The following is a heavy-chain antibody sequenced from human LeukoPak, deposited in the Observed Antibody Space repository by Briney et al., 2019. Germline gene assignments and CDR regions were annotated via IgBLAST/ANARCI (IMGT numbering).Heavy chain of an antibody. J-gene: IGHJ3*02. CDR3: AGGSYGGTPSGVFDI. Sequence: SETLSLTCTVSGGSISSYYWSWIRQPPGKGLEWIGYIYYSGSTNYNPSLKSRVTISVDTSKNQFSLKLSSVTAADTAVYYCAGGSYGGTPSGVFDIGAQGKRVTVFS. CDR1: GGSISSYY. V-gene: IGHV4-59*01. CDR2: IYYSGST. D-gene: IGHD3-16*01.